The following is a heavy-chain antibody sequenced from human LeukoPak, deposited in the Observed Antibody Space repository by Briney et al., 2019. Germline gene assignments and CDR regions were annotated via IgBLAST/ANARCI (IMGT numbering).Heavy chain of an antibody. Sequence: ASVKVSCKASGYTFTDYYMHWVRQAPGQGFEWMGWINPNDGDTNYAQKFQGRVTMTRDTSISTAHMEVSRLRSDDTAVYYCARANFLYCSSATCLFDYWGQGTLVTVSS. CDR3: ARANFLYCSSATCLFDY. J-gene: IGHJ4*02. V-gene: IGHV1-2*02. CDR1: GYTFTDYY. CDR2: INPNDGDT. D-gene: IGHD2-2*01.